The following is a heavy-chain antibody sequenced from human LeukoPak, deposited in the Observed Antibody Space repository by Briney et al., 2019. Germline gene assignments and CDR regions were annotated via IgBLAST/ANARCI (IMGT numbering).Heavy chain of an antibody. CDR2: IYSGGRT. D-gene: IGHD3-22*01. Sequence: GGSLRLSCAASGFTFSDYYMSWIRQAPGKGLEWVSVIYSGGRTYYADSVKGRFTISRDNSKNTLYLQMNSLRAEDTAVYYCARYYYDSPPDGRAFDYWGQGTLVTVSS. V-gene: IGHV3-53*01. J-gene: IGHJ4*02. CDR3: ARYYYDSPPDGRAFDY. CDR1: GFTFSDYY.